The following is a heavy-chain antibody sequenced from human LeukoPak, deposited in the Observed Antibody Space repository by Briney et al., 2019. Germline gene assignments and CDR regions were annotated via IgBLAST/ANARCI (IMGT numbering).Heavy chain of an antibody. CDR1: GGTFSSYA. D-gene: IGHD3-9*01. Sequence: SVKVSCKASGGTFSSYAISWVRQAPGQGLEWMGRIIPIFGTANYAQKFQGRVTITTDESTSTAYMELSSLRSEDTAVYYCARAPDWYRAFDIWGQGTMVTVSS. CDR3: ARAPDWYRAFDI. J-gene: IGHJ3*02. V-gene: IGHV1-69*05. CDR2: IIPIFGTA.